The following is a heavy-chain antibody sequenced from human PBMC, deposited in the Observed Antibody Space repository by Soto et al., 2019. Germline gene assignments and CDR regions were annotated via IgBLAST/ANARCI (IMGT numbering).Heavy chain of an antibody. D-gene: IGHD5-18*01. CDR2: IIPIFGTA. CDR1: GGTFSSYA. Sequence: SVKVSCKASGGTFSSYAISWVRQAPGQGLEWMGGIIPIFGTANYAQKFQGRVTMTRDTSTSTVYMELSSLRSADTAVYYCARGLGYSYGCFDYWGQGTLVTVSS. J-gene: IGHJ4*02. V-gene: IGHV1-69*05. CDR3: ARGLGYSYGCFDY.